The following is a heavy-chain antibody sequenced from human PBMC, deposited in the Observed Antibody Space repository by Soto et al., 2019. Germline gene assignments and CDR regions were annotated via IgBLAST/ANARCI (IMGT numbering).Heavy chain of an antibody. J-gene: IGHJ4*02. CDR1: GFTFSDYA. D-gene: IGHD6-19*01. V-gene: IGHV3-30*18. Sequence: VQLVESGGGVVQPGRSLRLSCAASGFTFSDYAMHWVRQATGKGLEWVAVVSHDGRNKHYADSVKGRVNISRDSSKNMVSLEMTSLRAEDKAVYYCAKGGRQWLVTSDFNYWGQGALVTVSS. CDR2: VSHDGRNK. CDR3: AKGGRQWLVTSDFNY.